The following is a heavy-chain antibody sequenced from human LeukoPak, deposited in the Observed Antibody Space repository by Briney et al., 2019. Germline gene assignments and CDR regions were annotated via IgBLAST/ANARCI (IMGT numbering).Heavy chain of an antibody. Sequence: ASVKVSCKASGYTFTSYGISWVRQAPGQGLEWMGWMNPNSGNTGYAQKFQGRVTMTRNTSISTAYMELSSLRSEDTAVYYCAGYCSGGSCYGPWGQGTLVTVSS. J-gene: IGHJ5*02. CDR3: AGYCSGGSCYGP. CDR1: GYTFTSYG. V-gene: IGHV1-8*02. D-gene: IGHD2-15*01. CDR2: MNPNSGNT.